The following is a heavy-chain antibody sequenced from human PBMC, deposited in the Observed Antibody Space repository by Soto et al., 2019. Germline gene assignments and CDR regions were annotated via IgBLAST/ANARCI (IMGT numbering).Heavy chain of an antibody. CDR2: IIPIFGTA. J-gene: IGHJ4*02. D-gene: IGHD5-12*01. V-gene: IGHV1-69*13. CDR3: ARGPFRSGYDYGPSDY. CDR1: GGTFSNYA. Sequence: ASVKVSCKASGGTFSNYAISWVRQAPGQGLEWMGGIIPIFGTANYAQKFQGRVTITADESTSTAYMELSSLRSEDTAVYYCARGPFRSGYDYGPSDYWGQGTLVTVSS.